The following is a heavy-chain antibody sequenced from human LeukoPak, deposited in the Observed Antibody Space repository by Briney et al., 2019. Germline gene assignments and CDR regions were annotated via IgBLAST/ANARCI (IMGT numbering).Heavy chain of an antibody. J-gene: IGHJ4*02. CDR3: ARGVRWLQLSYFDY. Sequence: SETLSLTCTVSGGSISSYYWSWIRQPPGMGLEWIGYVSDSGSTTYNPSLKSRLTISVDTSKNQFSLKLSSVTAADTAVYYCARGVRWLQLSYFDYWGQGTLVTVSS. D-gene: IGHD5-24*01. CDR1: GGSISSYY. V-gene: IGHV4-59*01. CDR2: VSDSGST.